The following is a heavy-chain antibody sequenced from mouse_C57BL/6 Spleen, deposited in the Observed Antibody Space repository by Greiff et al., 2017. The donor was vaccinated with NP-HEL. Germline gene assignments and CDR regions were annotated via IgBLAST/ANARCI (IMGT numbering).Heavy chain of an antibody. CDR1: GFTFSSYA. J-gene: IGHJ3*01. CDR2: ISDGGSYT. Sequence: EVKLVESGGGLVKPGGSLKLSCAASGFTFSSYAMSWVRQTPEKRLEWVATISDGGSYTYYPDNVKGRFTISRDNAKNNLYLQMSHLKSEDTAMYYCARKGYGKESFAYWGQGTLVTVSA. D-gene: IGHD2-1*01. CDR3: ARKGYGKESFAY. V-gene: IGHV5-4*03.